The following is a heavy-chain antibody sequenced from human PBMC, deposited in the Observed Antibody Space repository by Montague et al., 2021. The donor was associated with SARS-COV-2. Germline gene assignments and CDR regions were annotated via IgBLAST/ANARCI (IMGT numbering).Heavy chain of an antibody. D-gene: IGHD4-17*01. CDR2: IYYSGST. V-gene: IGHV4-39*01. CDR1: GGSIRTSSYY. Sequence: SETLSLTCTVSGGSIRTSSYYWGWIRQPPGKGLDWIGSIYYSGSTYYNPSLKSRVTISVGTSKNQFSLKLSSVTAADTAVYYCAVRGGALDAFDIWGQGTMVIVSS. J-gene: IGHJ3*02. CDR3: AVRGGALDAFDI.